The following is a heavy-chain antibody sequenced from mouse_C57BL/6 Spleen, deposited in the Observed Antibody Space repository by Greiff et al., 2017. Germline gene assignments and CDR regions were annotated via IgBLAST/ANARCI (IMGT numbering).Heavy chain of an antibody. Sequence: VQLQQSGPGLVQPSQSLSITCTVSGFSLTSYGVHWVRQSPGKGLEWLGVIWSGGSTDYNAAFISRLSISKDNSKSQVFFKMNSLQADDTAIYYCARNLRRYAMDYWGQGTSVTVSS. CDR3: ARNLRRYAMDY. V-gene: IGHV2-2*01. CDR1: GFSLTSYG. CDR2: IWSGGST. J-gene: IGHJ4*01.